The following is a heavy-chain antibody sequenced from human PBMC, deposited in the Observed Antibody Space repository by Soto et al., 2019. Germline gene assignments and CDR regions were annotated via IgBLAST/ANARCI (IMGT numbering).Heavy chain of an antibody. CDR1: GYSFTSYW. J-gene: IGHJ6*02. Sequence: GESLKISCKGSGYSFTSYWIGWVRQMPGKGLEWMGIIYPGDSDTRYSPSFQGQVTISADKSISTAYLQWSSLKASDTAMYYCARHGYGSSGPSPYDYYYGMDVWGQGTTVTVSS. V-gene: IGHV5-51*01. D-gene: IGHD6-13*01. CDR3: ARHGYGSSGPSPYDYYYGMDV. CDR2: IYPGDSDT.